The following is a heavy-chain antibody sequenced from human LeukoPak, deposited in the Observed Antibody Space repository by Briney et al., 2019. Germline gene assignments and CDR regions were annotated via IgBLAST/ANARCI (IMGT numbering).Heavy chain of an antibody. CDR3: ASIEDYGGDSKWFEF. CDR1: GFTFRRYS. D-gene: IGHD4-23*01. CDR2: IKEGWSEI. J-gene: IGHJ4*02. Sequence: GGSLRLSCGASGFTFRRYSMMWVRQAPGKGVEGVANIKEGWSEIYYVDSVKGLFTIYRDNAKNSLYLQTSSLRDADTAVYYCASIEDYGGDSKWFEFWGQGTLVTVSS. V-gene: IGHV3-7*01.